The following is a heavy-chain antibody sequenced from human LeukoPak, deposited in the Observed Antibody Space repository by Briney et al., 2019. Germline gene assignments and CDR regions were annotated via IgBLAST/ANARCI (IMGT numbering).Heavy chain of an antibody. J-gene: IGHJ3*02. CDR3: ARDVPGIAAAGLDAFDI. D-gene: IGHD6-13*01. CDR2: IYYSGST. CDR1: GGSIISSSYY. V-gene: IGHV4-39*07. Sequence: SETLSLTCTVSGGSIISSSYYWGWLRQPPGKGLEWIGSIYYSGSTYYNPSLKSRVTISVDTSKNQFSLKLSSVTAADTAVYYCARDVPGIAAAGLDAFDIWGQGTMVTVSS.